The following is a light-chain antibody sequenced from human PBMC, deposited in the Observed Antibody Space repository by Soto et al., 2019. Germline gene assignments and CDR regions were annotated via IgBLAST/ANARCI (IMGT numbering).Light chain of an antibody. CDR3: AAWDDSLSGPL. V-gene: IGLV1-47*01. Sequence: QSVLTQPPSASGTPGQRVTISCSGSSSNIGSNYVYWYQQLPGTAPKLLIYRNNQRPSGVPDRFSGSKSGTSASLAISGLRSEDEADYYCAAWDDSLSGPLFGGGTKVTGL. CDR1: SSNIGSNY. CDR2: RNN. J-gene: IGLJ2*01.